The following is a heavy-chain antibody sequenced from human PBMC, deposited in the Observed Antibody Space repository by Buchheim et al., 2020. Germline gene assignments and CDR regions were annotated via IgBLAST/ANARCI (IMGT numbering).Heavy chain of an antibody. D-gene: IGHD6-25*01. CDR1: GYSFTSYW. Sequence: EVQLVQSGAEVKKPGESLRISCKGSGYSFTSYWISWVRQMPGKGLEWMGRIDPTDSYTNYSPSFQGHVTVSADKSIRTAYPQWSSLKASDTAMYYCARHRVPYSSGGAFDYWGQGTL. V-gene: IGHV5-10-1*01. CDR3: ARHRVPYSSGGAFDY. J-gene: IGHJ4*02. CDR2: IDPTDSYT.